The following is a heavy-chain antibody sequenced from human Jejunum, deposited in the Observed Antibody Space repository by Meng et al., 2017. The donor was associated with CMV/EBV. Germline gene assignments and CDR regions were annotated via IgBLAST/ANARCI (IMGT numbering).Heavy chain of an antibody. CDR1: GFPFSSHA. CDR2: TSYDGNTQ. V-gene: IGHV3-30*04. J-gene: IGHJ4*02. D-gene: IGHD6-13*01. Sequence: SGFPFSSHAMHWVRQAPGKGLEWVAVTSYDGNTQYYPDSVKGRFTISRDNSDNMLYLQMNSLRADDTAVYYCARDGGGFNSSPFDHWGQGTLVTVSS. CDR3: ARDGGGFNSSPFDH.